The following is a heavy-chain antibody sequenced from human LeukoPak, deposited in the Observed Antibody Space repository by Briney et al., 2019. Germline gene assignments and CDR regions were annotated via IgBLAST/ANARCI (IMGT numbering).Heavy chain of an antibody. J-gene: IGHJ4*02. Sequence: GGSLRLSCAASGXTFSSYGMHWVRQAPGKGLEWVAVIWYDGNNKYYAESVKGRFTISRDISKNTLYLQMNSLRAEDTAVYYCAKDRLPLGELSLFDYWGQGTLVTVSS. CDR1: GXTFSSYG. CDR3: AKDRLPLGELSLFDY. V-gene: IGHV3-33*06. D-gene: IGHD3-16*02. CDR2: IWYDGNNK.